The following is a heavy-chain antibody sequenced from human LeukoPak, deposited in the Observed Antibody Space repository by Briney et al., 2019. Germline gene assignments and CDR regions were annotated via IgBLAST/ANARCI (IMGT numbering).Heavy chain of an antibody. V-gene: IGHV1-18*01. Sequence: GASVKVSCKAAGYTFTSYGITWVRQAPGQGLEWMGWISADNGNTNYAQKVQGRVTMTTDTSTTTAYMELRNLRSDDTAVYYCARDRLYYYGSGELADHWGRGTLVTVSS. J-gene: IGHJ4*02. D-gene: IGHD3-10*01. CDR1: GYTFTSYG. CDR2: ISADNGNT. CDR3: ARDRLYYYGSGELADH.